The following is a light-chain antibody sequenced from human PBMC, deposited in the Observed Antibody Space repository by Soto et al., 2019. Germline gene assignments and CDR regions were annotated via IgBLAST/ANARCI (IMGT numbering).Light chain of an antibody. Sequence: QSVLPQSASVSGSPGQSITISCTGTSSDVGNYNLVSWYQQYPDKAPKLIISEGTKRPSGVSDRFSGSKSGNTASLTISGLQAEDEADYYCCSYAGSNTYVFGGGTKLTVL. V-gene: IGLV2-23*01. CDR2: EGT. J-gene: IGLJ3*02. CDR1: SSDVGNYNL. CDR3: CSYAGSNTYV.